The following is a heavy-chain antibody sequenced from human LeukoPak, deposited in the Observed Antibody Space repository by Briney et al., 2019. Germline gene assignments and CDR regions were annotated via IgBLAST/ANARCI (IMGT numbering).Heavy chain of an antibody. CDR2: IYTSGNT. CDR1: GGSISSYY. Sequence: SETLSLTRTVSGGSISSYYWSWIRQPAGKGLEWIGRIYTSGNTNYNPSLKSRVTMSVDTSKNQFSLNLSSVTAADTAVYYCARDLTIFGVVIPGDYWGQGTLVTVSS. V-gene: IGHV4-4*07. J-gene: IGHJ4*02. D-gene: IGHD3-3*01. CDR3: ARDLTIFGVVIPGDY.